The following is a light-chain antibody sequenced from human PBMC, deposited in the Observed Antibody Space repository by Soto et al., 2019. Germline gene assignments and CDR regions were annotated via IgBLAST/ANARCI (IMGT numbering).Light chain of an antibody. Sequence: DIQMTQSPSTLSASVGDRVTITCRASQIISRWLAWYQQKPGKAPKLLIYDASSFQSGLPSRFSGRGSGRELNVSFCSLQPYDLGADYCWQANSFPLSFGQGTRLEIK. J-gene: IGKJ5*01. CDR2: DAS. CDR1: QIISRW. CDR3: WQANSFPLS. V-gene: IGKV1-5*01.